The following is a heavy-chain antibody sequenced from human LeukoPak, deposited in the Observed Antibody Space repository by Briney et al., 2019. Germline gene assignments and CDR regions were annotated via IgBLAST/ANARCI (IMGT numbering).Heavy chain of an antibody. CDR1: GFTFSSYG. V-gene: IGHV3-33*01. CDR3: ARDFDDFWSGYYRGFDY. Sequence: PGRSLRLSCAASGFTFSSYGMPWVRQAPGKGLEWVAVIWYDGSNKYYADSVKGQFTISRDNSKNTLYLQMNSLRAEDTAVYYCARDFDDFWSGYYRGFDYWGQGTLVTVSS. D-gene: IGHD3-3*01. J-gene: IGHJ4*02. CDR2: IWYDGSNK.